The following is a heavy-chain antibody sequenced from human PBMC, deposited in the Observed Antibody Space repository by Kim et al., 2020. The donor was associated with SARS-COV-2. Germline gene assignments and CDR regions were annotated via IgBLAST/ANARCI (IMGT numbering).Heavy chain of an antibody. V-gene: IGHV4-39*01. Sequence: SETLSLTCTVSGDSISSSSSYWGWIRQPPGKGLEWIESNSDSGSTFNNPSLKSRVTISVVRSKNQFSLKLSSVTAADTAVYYCARHVPNSSGRFDYWGQGTLVTVSS. CDR2: NSDSGST. D-gene: IGHD6-19*01. J-gene: IGHJ4*02. CDR1: GDSISSSSSY. CDR3: ARHVPNSSGRFDY.